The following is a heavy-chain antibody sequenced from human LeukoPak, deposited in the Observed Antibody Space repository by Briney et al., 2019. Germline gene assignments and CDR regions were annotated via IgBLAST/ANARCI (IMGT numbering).Heavy chain of an antibody. Sequence: GSSVKVSCKASGYTFTSYAMNWVRQAPGQGLEWMGWINTNTGNPTYAQGFTGRFVFSLDTSVSTAYLQISSLKAEDTAVYYCARDRPRRWLQLNGMDVWGQGTTVTVSS. D-gene: IGHD5-24*01. V-gene: IGHV7-4-1*02. CDR1: GYTFTSYA. CDR2: INTNTGNP. J-gene: IGHJ6*02. CDR3: ARDRPRRWLQLNGMDV.